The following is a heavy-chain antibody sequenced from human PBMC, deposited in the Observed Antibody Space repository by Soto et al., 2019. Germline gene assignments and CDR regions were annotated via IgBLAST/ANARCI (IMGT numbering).Heavy chain of an antibody. CDR3: ARIPLPHYFDY. CDR1: GGSFSGYY. CDR2: INHSGST. J-gene: IGHJ4*02. Sequence: NPSETLSLTCAVYGGSFSGYYWSWIRQPPGKGLEWIGEINHSGSTNYNPSLKSRVTISVDTSKNQFSLKLSSVTAADTAVYYCARIPLPHYFDYWGQGTLVTVSS. D-gene: IGHD1-26*01. V-gene: IGHV4-34*01.